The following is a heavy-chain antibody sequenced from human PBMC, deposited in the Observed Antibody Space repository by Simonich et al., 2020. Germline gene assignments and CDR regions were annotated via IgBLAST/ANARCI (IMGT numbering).Heavy chain of an antibody. Sequence: QVQLVQSGAEVKKPGASVTVSCKASGYTFTSYGISWVRQAPVQGLMWMGGISAYNRNTNYAQKRQGRVTITTDTSTSTAYMELRSLRSDDTAVYYCARASRGTWWYYYFDYWGQGTLVTVSS. V-gene: IGHV1-18*01. CDR2: ISAYNRNT. D-gene: IGHD2-15*01. CDR1: GYTFTSYG. J-gene: IGHJ4*02. CDR3: ARASRGTWWYYYFDY.